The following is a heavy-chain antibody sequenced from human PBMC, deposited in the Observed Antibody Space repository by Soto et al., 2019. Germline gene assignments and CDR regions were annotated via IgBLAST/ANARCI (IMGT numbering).Heavy chain of an antibody. V-gene: IGHV3-15*07. CDR3: TTAAYIAAAGTGFDY. J-gene: IGHJ4*02. Sequence: EVQLVESGGGLVKPGGSLRLSCAASGFTFSNAWMNWVRQAPGKGLEWVGRIKSKTDGGTTDYAAPVKGRFTISRDDSKNTLYLQMNSLKTEDTAVYYCTTAAYIAAAGTGFDYWGQGTLVTVSS. CDR2: IKSKTDGGTT. D-gene: IGHD6-13*01. CDR1: GFTFSNAW.